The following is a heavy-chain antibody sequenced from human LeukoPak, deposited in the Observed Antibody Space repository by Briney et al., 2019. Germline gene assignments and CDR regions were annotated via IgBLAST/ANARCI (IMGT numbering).Heavy chain of an antibody. D-gene: IGHD2-2*02. Sequence: SETLSLTCPVSGGSISSGSYYWSWIRQPAGKGLEWIGRIYTSGSTNYNPSLTSRVTISVDTCKNQFALKLSSVTAADTAVYYCARSLGLYCSSTSCYTFDYWGQGTLVTVSP. CDR2: IYTSGST. CDR1: GGSISSGSYY. J-gene: IGHJ4*02. CDR3: ARSLGLYCSSTSCYTFDY. V-gene: IGHV4-61*02.